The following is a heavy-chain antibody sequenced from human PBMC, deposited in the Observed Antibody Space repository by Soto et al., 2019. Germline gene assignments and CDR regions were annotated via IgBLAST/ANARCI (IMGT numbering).Heavy chain of an antibody. J-gene: IGHJ6*02. V-gene: IGHV3-13*05. Sequence: EVQLVESGGGFVQPGGSHTLSCGPSGLLFRHCDAHGVRRGTGKGLECVSGISAAGDPDYADSVEGRFTISRENAQNSFFLQMNSLRVGDTAVYYCARTDRDFYGLDVWGQGTTVIVSS. CDR1: GLLFRHCD. CDR3: ARTDRDFYGLDV. CDR2: ISAAGDP.